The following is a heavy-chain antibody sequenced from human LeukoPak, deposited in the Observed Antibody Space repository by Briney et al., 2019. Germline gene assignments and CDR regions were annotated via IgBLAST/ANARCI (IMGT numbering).Heavy chain of an antibody. V-gene: IGHV3-23*01. CDR1: GFTFSSYA. J-gene: IGHJ4*02. Sequence: PGGSLRLSCAASGFTFSSYAMSWVRQAPGKGLEWVSAISGSGGSTYYADSVKGRFTISRDNSKNTLYLQMNSLRAEDTAVYYCAKAPGKGWGSRYFDYWGQGTLVTVSS. CDR2: ISGSGGST. CDR3: AKAPGKGWGSRYFDY. D-gene: IGHD7-27*01.